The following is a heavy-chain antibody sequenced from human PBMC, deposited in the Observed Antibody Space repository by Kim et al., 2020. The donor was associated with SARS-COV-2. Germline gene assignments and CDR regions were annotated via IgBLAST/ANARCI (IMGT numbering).Heavy chain of an antibody. D-gene: IGHD6-19*01. V-gene: IGHV4-34*01. CDR2: INHSGST. CDR1: GGSFSGYY. J-gene: IGHJ4*02. CDR3: ARGLELIAVSRKGYFDY. Sequence: SETLSLTCAVYGGSFSGYYWSWIRQPPGKGLEWIGEINHSGSTNYNPSLKSRVTISVDTSKNQFSLKLSSVTAADTAVYYCARGLELIAVSRKGYFDYWGQGTLVTVSS.